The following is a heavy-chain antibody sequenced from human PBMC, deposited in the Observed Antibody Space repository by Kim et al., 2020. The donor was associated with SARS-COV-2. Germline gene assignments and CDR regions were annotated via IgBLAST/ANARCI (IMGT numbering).Heavy chain of an antibody. CDR3: ATFKVQRENWNFDF. J-gene: IGHJ2*01. Sequence: GGSLRLSCAASGFTFNTYAMSWVRRAPGKGLEWVSFIFSAGSGTFYADSVGSRFLISRDNSRSTLYLQMNRRRADDTAVYYCATFKVQRENWNFDFWCRG. D-gene: IGHD6-25*01. CDR1: GFTFNTYA. V-gene: IGHV3-23*03. CDR2: IFSAGSGT.